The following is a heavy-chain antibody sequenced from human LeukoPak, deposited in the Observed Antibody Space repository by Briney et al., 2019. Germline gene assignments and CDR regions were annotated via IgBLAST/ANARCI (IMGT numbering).Heavy chain of an antibody. CDR1: GFTFSSYA. CDR2: ISYDGSNK. V-gene: IGHV3-30-3*01. J-gene: IGHJ3*02. CDR3: ARDGYVDTAMVMYFGI. D-gene: IGHD5-18*01. Sequence: GGSLRLSCAASGFTFSSYAMHWVRQAPGKGLEWVAVISYDGSNKYYADSVKGRFTISRDNSKNTLYLQMDSLRAEDTAVYYCARDGYVDTAMVMYFGIWGQGTMVTVSS.